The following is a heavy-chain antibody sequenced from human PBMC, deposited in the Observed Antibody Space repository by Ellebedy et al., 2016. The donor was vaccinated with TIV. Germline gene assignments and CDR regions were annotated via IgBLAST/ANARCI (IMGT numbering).Heavy chain of an antibody. J-gene: IGHJ3*02. CDR3: ARLEWIAARRVDDAFDI. D-gene: IGHD6-6*01. Sequence: ASVKVSCKASGYTFTSYDINWVRQATGQGLEWMGWMNPNSGNTGYAQKFQGRVTMTRNTSISTAYMELSSLRSEDTAVYYCARLEWIAARRVDDAFDIWGQGTMVTVSS. CDR1: GYTFTSYD. V-gene: IGHV1-8*01. CDR2: MNPNSGNT.